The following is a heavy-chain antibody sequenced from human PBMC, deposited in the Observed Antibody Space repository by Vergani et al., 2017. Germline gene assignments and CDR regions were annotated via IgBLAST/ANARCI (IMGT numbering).Heavy chain of an antibody. J-gene: IGHJ5*02. CDR1: GFTFVDYA. CDR3: ARDRAAGTNWFDP. D-gene: IGHD6-19*01. CDR2: ISWNSGSI. Sequence: EVQLVESGGGLVQPGRSLRLSCAASGFTFVDYAMHWVRQAPGTGLEWVSGISWNSGSIGYADSVKGRFTISRDNAKNSLYLQMNSLRADDTAMYYCARDRAAGTNWFDPWGQGTLVTVSS. V-gene: IGHV3-9*01.